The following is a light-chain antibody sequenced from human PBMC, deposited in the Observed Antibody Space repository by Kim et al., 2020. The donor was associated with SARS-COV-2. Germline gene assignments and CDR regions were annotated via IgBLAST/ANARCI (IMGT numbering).Light chain of an antibody. V-gene: IGLV10-54*01. CDR3: SAWDASLRVWV. Sequence: TTPLTCTRNNNDVATHGAAWLQQHQGHPPKLLSYRNNSRPSGLSDRLSASRSGNTASLTITGLQPEDEADYYCSAWDASLRVWVFGGGTQLTVL. J-gene: IGLJ3*02. CDR2: RNN. CDR1: NNDVATHG.